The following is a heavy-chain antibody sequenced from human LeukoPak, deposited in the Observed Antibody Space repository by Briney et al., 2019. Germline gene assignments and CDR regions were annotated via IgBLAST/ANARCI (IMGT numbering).Heavy chain of an antibody. CDR1: GGSISSYY. D-gene: IGHD6-19*01. CDR3: ARDGSSGWYDY. Sequence: PSETLSLTCTVSGGSISSYYWSWLRQPPGKGLEWIGYVYYSGNTNYNPSLKSRLTVSVDTSKNQFSLKLTSVTAADTAVYYCARDGSSGWYDYWGQGTLVTVSS. V-gene: IGHV4-59*01. CDR2: VYYSGNT. J-gene: IGHJ4*02.